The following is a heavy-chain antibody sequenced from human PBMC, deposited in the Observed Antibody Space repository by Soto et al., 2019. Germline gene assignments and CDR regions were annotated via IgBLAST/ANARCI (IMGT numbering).Heavy chain of an antibody. CDR1: GGSFSTYA. CDR2: IIPIFATA. J-gene: IGHJ5*02. D-gene: IGHD4-17*01. CDR3: ARARSGHTYGSACVDP. Sequence: QVQLVQSGAEVKKPGSSVKVSCQTSGGSFSTYAFSWVRQAPGQGLEWVGGIIPIFATANYAQKFQGRVTITADESTSTAYVELTILRSDDPAIYYCARARSGHTYGSACVDPWGQGTLVTVSS. V-gene: IGHV1-69*01.